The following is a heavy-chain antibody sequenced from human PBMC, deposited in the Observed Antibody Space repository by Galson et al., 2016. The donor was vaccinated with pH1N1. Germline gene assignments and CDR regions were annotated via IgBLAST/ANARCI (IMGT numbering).Heavy chain of an antibody. Sequence: SVKVSCKASGGTFSDSPISWVRQAPGQGLEWMGGIIPLFGTTNYAQKFRGRVTITADESTSTAYMELSSLRYEDTAVHYCARDLGVVPAATAWFDPWGQGTLVSVSS. V-gene: IGHV1-69*13. CDR1: GGTFSDSP. CDR3: ARDLGVVPAATAWFDP. CDR2: IIPLFGTT. J-gene: IGHJ5*02. D-gene: IGHD2-2*01.